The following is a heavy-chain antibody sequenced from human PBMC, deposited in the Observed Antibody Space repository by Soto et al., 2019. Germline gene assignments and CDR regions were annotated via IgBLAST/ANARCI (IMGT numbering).Heavy chain of an antibody. J-gene: IGHJ3*01. Sequence: SETLSLTCAVSGFFISSGNYWGWIRKPPGKGLEWIGSIFHGGNTYYNPSLKSRVTISVDMSKNQFSLKLNSVTAADTAVYYCARAPWYDALDVWGQGTVVTVSS. V-gene: IGHV4-38-2*01. CDR3: ARAPWYDALDV. D-gene: IGHD2-15*01. CDR1: GFFISSGNY. CDR2: IFHGGNT.